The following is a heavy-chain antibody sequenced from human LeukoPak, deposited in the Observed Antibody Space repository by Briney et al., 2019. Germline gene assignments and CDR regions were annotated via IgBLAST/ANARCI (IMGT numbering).Heavy chain of an antibody. V-gene: IGHV4-59*01. Sequence: PSETLSLTCSVSGDSISSYYWSWIRQPPGKGLEWIGYIYYNGRTSYNPSLKSRVTIAVDTSKNQVSLKLTSVTAPDTAVYYCARVRGSSGRCDYWGQGTLVTVSS. D-gene: IGHD6-19*01. J-gene: IGHJ4*02. CDR1: GDSISSYY. CDR2: IYYNGRT. CDR3: ARVRGSSGRCDY.